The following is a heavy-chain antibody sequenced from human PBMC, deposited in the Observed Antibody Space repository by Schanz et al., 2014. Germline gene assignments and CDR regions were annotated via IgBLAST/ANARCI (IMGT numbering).Heavy chain of an antibody. CDR3: ARGRAFDY. V-gene: IGHV1-8*01. J-gene: IGHJ4*02. CDR2: MNPNSGNP. CDR1: GYTFTSYD. Sequence: QVQLIQSGAEVKKPGASVKASCTASGYTFTSYDINWVRQAPGQGLEWLGSMNPNSGNPGFAQKFRGRVTKTRNPSMNTAYIEHHILTSEDTAVHYCARGRAFDYWGQGTLVTVSS.